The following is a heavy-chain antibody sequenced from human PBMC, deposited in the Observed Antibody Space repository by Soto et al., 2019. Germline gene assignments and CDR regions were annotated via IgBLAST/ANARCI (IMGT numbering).Heavy chain of an antibody. D-gene: IGHD3-22*01. CDR2: IYYSGST. Sequence: SETLSLTCTVSGGSISSSSYYWGRIRQPPEKGLEWIGSIYYSGSTYYNQSLKSRVTISVDTSKNQFSLKLSSVTAADTAVYYCARLQYYDSSGRPDYYGMDVWGQGTTVTVSS. CDR1: GGSISSSSYY. V-gene: IGHV4-39*01. CDR3: ARLQYYDSSGRPDYYGMDV. J-gene: IGHJ6*02.